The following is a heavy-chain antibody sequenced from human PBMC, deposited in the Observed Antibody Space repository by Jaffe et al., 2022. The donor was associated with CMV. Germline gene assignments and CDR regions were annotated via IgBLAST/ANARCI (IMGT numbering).Heavy chain of an antibody. V-gene: IGHV1-3*01. CDR3: AREAVWLPYYYYYMDV. D-gene: IGHD2-21*01. J-gene: IGHJ6*03. CDR2: INAGNGNT. Sequence: QVQLVQSGAEVKKPGASVKVSCKASGYTFTSYAMHWVRQAPGQRLEWMGWINAGNGNTKYSQKFQGRVTITRDTSASTAYMELSSLRSEDTAVYYCAREAVWLPYYYYYMDVWGKGTTVTVSS. CDR1: GYTFTSYA.